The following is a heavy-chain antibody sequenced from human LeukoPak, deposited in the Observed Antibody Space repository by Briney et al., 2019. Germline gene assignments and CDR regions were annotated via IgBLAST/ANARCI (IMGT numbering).Heavy chain of an antibody. CDR1: RDSISSYY. J-gene: IGHJ4*02. CDR2: IYYSGST. D-gene: IGHD7-27*01. CDR3: ARDNELGIFDY. V-gene: IGHV4-59*01. Sequence: SETLSLTCTVSRDSISSYYWSWIRQPPGKGLEWIGYIYYSGSTNYNPSLKSRVTISVDTSKNQFSLKLSSVTAADTAVYYCARDNELGIFDYWGQGTLVTVSS.